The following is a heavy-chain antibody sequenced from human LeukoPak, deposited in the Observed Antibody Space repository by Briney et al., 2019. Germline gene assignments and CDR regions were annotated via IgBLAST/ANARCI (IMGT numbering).Heavy chain of an antibody. J-gene: IGHJ5*02. CDR3: SRDRPHNWFDP. CDR1: GFTFNNHW. Sequence: GGSLRLSCAASGFTFNNHWMHWVRQVPGKGLEWVSRIDNDGSNTIYADSVKARFTISRDNAKNTLYLQMNSLRAEDTATYYCSRDRPHNWFDPWGQGTLVTVSS. CDR2: IDNDGSNT. V-gene: IGHV3-74*01.